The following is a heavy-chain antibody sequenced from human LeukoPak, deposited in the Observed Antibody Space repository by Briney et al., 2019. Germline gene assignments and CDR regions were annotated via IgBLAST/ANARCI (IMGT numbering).Heavy chain of an antibody. J-gene: IGHJ4*01. D-gene: IGHD1-26*01. CDR2: INADGIST. Sequence: GGSLTLSCAPSGFTFSSYWMHWVRPAPGKWLVWVARINADGISTTYADSVKGRFTISRDNARNPVYLQMIRLRGEDTSVYYCARDGWVGYWGQGNLVTVSS. V-gene: IGHV3-74*01. CDR3: ARDGWVGY. CDR1: GFTFSSYW.